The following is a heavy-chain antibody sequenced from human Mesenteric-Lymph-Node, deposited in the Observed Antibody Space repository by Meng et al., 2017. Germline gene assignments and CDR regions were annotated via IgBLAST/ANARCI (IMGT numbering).Heavy chain of an antibody. Sequence: QVQLVQSGPEVKKPGASLKVSCKASGYTFTDFGISWVRQAPGQGLEWMGWISAYNGNRDYAQKFQGRVTMTTDTSTSTTYLELRNLGSDGTAVFYCTRDLGGVPGSFFDFWGQGTLVTVSS. D-gene: IGHD6-19*01. J-gene: IGHJ4*02. CDR1: GYTFTDFG. CDR2: ISAYNGNR. V-gene: IGHV1-18*01. CDR3: TRDLGGVPGSFFDF.